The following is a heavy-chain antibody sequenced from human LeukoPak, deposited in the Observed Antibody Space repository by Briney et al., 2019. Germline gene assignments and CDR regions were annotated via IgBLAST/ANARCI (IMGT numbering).Heavy chain of an antibody. J-gene: IGHJ4*02. CDR1: GGSISDSY. CDR2: IYNTGRT. D-gene: IGHD5-12*01. CDR3: ARGQEWLPTT. V-gene: IGHV4-59*13. Sequence: SETLSLTCTVSGGSISDSYCTWFRQPPGKGLEWIGYIYNTGRTDYNPSLKSRVTMSVDTSKNNKNQSSLNLRSVIAADTAVYYCARGQEWLPTTWGQGTLVTVSS.